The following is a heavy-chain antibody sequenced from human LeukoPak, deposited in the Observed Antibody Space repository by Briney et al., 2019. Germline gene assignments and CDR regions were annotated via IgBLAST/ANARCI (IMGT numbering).Heavy chain of an antibody. Sequence: GGSLRLSCAASGFTFNSYGIHWVRQAPGKGLEWVALIWYDGSNKYYADSVKGRFTISRDNSKNTLYLQMNSLRAEDTAVYYCAGSYYNVFDYWGQGTLVTVSS. J-gene: IGHJ4*02. D-gene: IGHD3-10*01. CDR3: AGSYYNVFDY. V-gene: IGHV3-33*01. CDR1: GFTFNSYG. CDR2: IWYDGSNK.